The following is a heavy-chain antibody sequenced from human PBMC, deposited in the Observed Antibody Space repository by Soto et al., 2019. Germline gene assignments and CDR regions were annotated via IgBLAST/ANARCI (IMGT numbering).Heavy chain of an antibody. D-gene: IGHD3-3*01. Sequence: EVQLLESGGGLVQPGGSLRLSCAASGFTISSYAMSWVRQAPGKGLEWVSGISGSGGSTYYADSVKGRFTISRENSKNTLYLQMNSLRAEDTAVYYCAIRATIFGVVIILDYHWGQGTLVTVSS. CDR1: GFTISSYA. J-gene: IGHJ5*02. V-gene: IGHV3-23*01. CDR2: ISGSGGST. CDR3: AIRATIFGVVIILDYH.